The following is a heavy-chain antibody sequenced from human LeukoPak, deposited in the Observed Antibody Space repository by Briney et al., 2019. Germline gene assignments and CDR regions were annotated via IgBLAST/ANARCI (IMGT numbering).Heavy chain of an antibody. J-gene: IGHJ4*02. CDR3: ARVPSIAAVGIRLDY. CDR2: ISYDGRHK. D-gene: IGHD6-13*01. Sequence: GGSLRLSCVASGFTFSNYGMHWVRQAPGKGLEWVAVISYDGRHKYYADSVKGRFNISRENSKNTLYLQMNSLRAEDTAMYYCARVPSIAAVGIRLDYWGQGTLVTVSS. V-gene: IGHV3-30*03. CDR1: GFTFSNYG.